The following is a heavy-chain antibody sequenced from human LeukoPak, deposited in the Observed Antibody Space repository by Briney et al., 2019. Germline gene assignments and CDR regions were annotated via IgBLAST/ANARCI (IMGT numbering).Heavy chain of an antibody. J-gene: IGHJ4*02. D-gene: IGHD2-2*01. CDR3: ARRGEIFAYCSSSSCYSGY. CDR2: IKADGSEK. Sequence: GGSLRLSRAASGFTFTNYWMSWVRQAPGKGLEWVANIKADGSEKYYVDSVKGRFTISRDNAKNSLYLQMNSLRAEDTAVYYCARRGEIFAYCSSSSCYSGYWGQGTLVTVSS. V-gene: IGHV3-7*01. CDR1: GFTFTNYW.